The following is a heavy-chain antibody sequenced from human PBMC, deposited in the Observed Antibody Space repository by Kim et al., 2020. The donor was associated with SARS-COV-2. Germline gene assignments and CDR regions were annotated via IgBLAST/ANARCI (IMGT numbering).Heavy chain of an antibody. D-gene: IGHD3-10*01. CDR1: GYTFTGYY. CDR3: ARDDKVNYGYYYGMDV. V-gene: IGHV1-2*02. Sequence: ASVKVSCKASGYTFTGYYMHWVRQAPGQGLEWMGWINPNSGGTNYAQKFQGRVTMTSDTSISTAYMELSRLRSDDTAVYYCARDDKVNYGYYYGMDVWGQGTTVTVSS. J-gene: IGHJ6*02. CDR2: INPNSGGT.